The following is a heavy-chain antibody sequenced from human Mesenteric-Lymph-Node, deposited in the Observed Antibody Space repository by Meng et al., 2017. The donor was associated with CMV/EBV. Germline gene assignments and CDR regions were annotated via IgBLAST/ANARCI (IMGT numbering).Heavy chain of an antibody. V-gene: IGHV4-59*01. CDR3: AREVGGYCSSTSCLSWGMDV. J-gene: IGHJ6*02. Sequence: SETLSLTCTVSGGSISSYYWSWIRQPPGKGLEWIGYIYYSGSTNYNPSLKSRVTISVDTSKNQFSLKLSSVTAADTAVYYCAREVGGYCSSTSCLSWGMDVWGQGTTVTVSS. CDR2: IYYSGST. CDR1: GGSISSYY. D-gene: IGHD2-2*01.